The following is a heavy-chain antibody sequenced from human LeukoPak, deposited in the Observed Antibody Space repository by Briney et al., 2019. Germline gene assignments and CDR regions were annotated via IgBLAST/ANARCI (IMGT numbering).Heavy chain of an antibody. CDR2: INPNSGGT. CDR3: ARVMAKDYYDSSGYDY. V-gene: IGHV1-2*02. J-gene: IGHJ4*02. CDR1: GYTFTGYY. Sequence: ASVKVSCKASGYTFTGYYMHWVRQAPGQGLEWMGLINPNSGGTNYAQKFQGRVTMTRDTSISTAYMELSRRRSDDTAVYYCARVMAKDYYDSSGYDYWGQGTLVTVSS. D-gene: IGHD3-22*01.